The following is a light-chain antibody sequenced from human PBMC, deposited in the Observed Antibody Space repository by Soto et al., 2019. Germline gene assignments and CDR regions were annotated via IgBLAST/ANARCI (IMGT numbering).Light chain of an antibody. CDR1: SSDVGGYDY. CDR2: EVT. Sequence: QSALTQPASVSGSPGQTITISCTGTSSDVGGYDYVSWYQQHPHKAPRFMIYEVTNRPSGVSHRFSGSKSGNTASLTISGLQADDEADYYCSSFTTTSTYVFGTGTKLTVL. V-gene: IGLV2-14*01. J-gene: IGLJ1*01. CDR3: SSFTTTSTYV.